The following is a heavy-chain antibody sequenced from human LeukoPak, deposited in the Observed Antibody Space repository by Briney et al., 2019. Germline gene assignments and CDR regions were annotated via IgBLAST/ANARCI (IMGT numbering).Heavy chain of an antibody. J-gene: IGHJ4*02. CDR2: INHSGST. Sequence: SETLSLTCAVYGGSFSGYYWSWIRQPPGKGLEWIGEINHSGSTNYNPSLKSRVTISVDTSKNQFSLKLSSVTAADTAVYYCARGHCTSPSCYFFDSWGQGTLVTVSS. CDR1: GGSFSGYY. CDR3: ARGHCTSPSCYFFDS. D-gene: IGHD2-2*01. V-gene: IGHV4-34*01.